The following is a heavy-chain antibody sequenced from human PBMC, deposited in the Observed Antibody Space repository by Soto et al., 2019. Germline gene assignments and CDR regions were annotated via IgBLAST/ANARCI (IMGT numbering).Heavy chain of an antibody. J-gene: IGHJ3*02. CDR3: AIPRRYFDAFDI. CDR1: GYTFTSYD. Sequence: ASVKVSCKASGYTFTSYDINWVRQATGQGLEWMGWMNPNSGNTGYAQKFQGRVTMTRNTSISTAYMELSSLRSEDTAVYYCAIPRRYFDAFDIWGQGTMVTVSS. V-gene: IGHV1-8*01. CDR2: MNPNSGNT. D-gene: IGHD3-10*01.